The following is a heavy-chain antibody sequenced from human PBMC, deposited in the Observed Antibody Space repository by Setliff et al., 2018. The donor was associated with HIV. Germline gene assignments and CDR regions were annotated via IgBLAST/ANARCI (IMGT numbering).Heavy chain of an antibody. CDR2: TYYGSKWYT. D-gene: IGHD5-18*01. V-gene: IGHV6-1*01. CDR3: ARGGITAYYFDH. CDR1: GDSVSSDSAA. Sequence: SQTLSLTCAISGDSVSSDSAAWNWIRQSPSRGLEWLARTYYGSKWYTDYAVSVKSRITINPDTSRNQFSLQLSSVIPDDSAVYFCARGGITAYYFDHWAQGTLVTVSS. J-gene: IGHJ4*02.